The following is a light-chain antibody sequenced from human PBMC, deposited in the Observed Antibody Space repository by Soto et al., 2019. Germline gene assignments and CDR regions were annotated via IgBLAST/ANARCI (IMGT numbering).Light chain of an antibody. CDR2: KAS. J-gene: IGKJ5*01. V-gene: IGKV1-5*03. Sequence: DIQMAQSPSTLSVPLVYRFTITCRASQTISSWLAWYQQKPGKAPKLLIYKASTLKSGVPSRFSGSGSGTDFTLTISSLQPEDFATYYCQQSYSTRITFGQGTRLEIK. CDR3: QQSYSTRIT. CDR1: QTISSW.